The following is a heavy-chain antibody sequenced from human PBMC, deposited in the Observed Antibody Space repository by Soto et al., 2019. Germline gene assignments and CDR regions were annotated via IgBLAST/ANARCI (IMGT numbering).Heavy chain of an antibody. D-gene: IGHD3-9*01. Sequence: QVQLQQWSAGPLRPLETLSLTCGVSGGSFSGYYWAWIRQSPGKGLEWIGEINDRGSINYNPSLTSLVSISVDTSKNHYSLNLRSVTAADTAVYYCARESHDILTGPPWVWYFDLWGRGTLVTVSS. V-gene: IGHV4-34*01. CDR2: INDRGSI. J-gene: IGHJ2*01. CDR1: GGSFSGYY. CDR3: ARESHDILTGPPWVWYFDL.